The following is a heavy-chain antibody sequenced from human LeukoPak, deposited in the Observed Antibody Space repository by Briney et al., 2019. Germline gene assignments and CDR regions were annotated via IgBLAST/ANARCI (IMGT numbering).Heavy chain of an antibody. CDR2: ISYDGSNK. J-gene: IGHJ6*03. CDR1: GFTFRSYA. V-gene: IGHV3-30*01. CDR3: ARVADSSSWYSDYYYMDV. Sequence: PGGSLRLSCAASGFTFRSYAMHWVRQAPGKGLEWVAVISYDGSNKYYADSVKGRFTISRDNSKNTLYLQMNSLRAEDTAVYYCARVADSSSWYSDYYYMDVWGKGTTVTVSS. D-gene: IGHD6-13*01.